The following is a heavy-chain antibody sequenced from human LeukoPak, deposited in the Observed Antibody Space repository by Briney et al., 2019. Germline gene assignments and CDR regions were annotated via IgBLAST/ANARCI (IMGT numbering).Heavy chain of an antibody. D-gene: IGHD2/OR15-2a*01. CDR1: GFTFSSYP. J-gene: IGHJ4*02. Sequence: GGSLRLSCAASGFTFSSYPMTWVRQAPGEGLEWVSTISGSGDTSFYADSVKGRFTISRDSSRNTLYLQMNSLTAEDTTVYYCVKASLRGYYFRSGLSSFDCWGQGTLVTVSS. CDR2: ISGSGDTS. CDR3: VKASLRGYYFRSGLSSFDC. V-gene: IGHV3-23*01.